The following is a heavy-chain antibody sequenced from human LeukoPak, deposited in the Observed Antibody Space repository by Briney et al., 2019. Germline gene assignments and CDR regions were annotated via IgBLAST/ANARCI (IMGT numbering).Heavy chain of an antibody. CDR3: ARDRSVEMATTLDY. D-gene: IGHD5-24*01. J-gene: IGHJ4*02. V-gene: IGHV3-33*01. CDR1: GFTFSSYG. CDR2: IWYDGSNK. Sequence: PGGSLRLSCAASGFTFSSYGMHWVRQAPGKGLEWVEVIWYDGSNKYYADSVKGRFTISRDNSKNTLYLQMNSLRAEDTAVYYCARDRSVEMATTLDYWGQGTLVTVSS.